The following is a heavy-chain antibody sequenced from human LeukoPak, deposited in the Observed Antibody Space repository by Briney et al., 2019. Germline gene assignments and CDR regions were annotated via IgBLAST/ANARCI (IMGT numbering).Heavy chain of an antibody. CDR3: ARAAPERFYGMDG. J-gene: IGHJ6*02. CDR1: GFTVSSNY. Sequence: GVSLRLFCGAWGFTVSSNYMTWARQAPGRGLEWVSVIYSGGSTYYADSVKGRFTISRDNSKNTLYLQMNSLRAEDTAVYYCARAAPERFYGMDGWGQGTTVSVSS. D-gene: IGHD3-16*01. CDR2: IYSGGST. V-gene: IGHV3-53*01.